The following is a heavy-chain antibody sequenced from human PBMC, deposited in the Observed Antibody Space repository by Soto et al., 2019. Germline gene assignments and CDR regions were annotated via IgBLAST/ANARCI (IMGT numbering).Heavy chain of an antibody. D-gene: IGHD5-18*01. CDR3: ARAEDTAMVTFLDY. V-gene: IGHV1-2*02. CDR2: INPNSGGT. Sequence: QVQLVQSGAEVKKPGASVKVSCKASGYTFTGYYMHWVRQAPGQGLEWMGWINPNSGGTNYAQKCQGRVTRTRDTSISTAYMELSRLRSDDTAVYYCARAEDTAMVTFLDYWGQGTLVTVSS. J-gene: IGHJ4*02. CDR1: GYTFTGYY.